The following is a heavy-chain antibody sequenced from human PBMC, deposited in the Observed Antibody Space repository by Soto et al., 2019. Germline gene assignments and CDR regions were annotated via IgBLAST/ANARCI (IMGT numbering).Heavy chain of an antibody. V-gene: IGHV3-23*04. Sequence: EVQLVESEGGLVQPGGSLRLSCEASGFIFTTSDMSWVRQAPGKGLEWISSITITGDTTHYADSVKGRFTISRDNSRNTGYLQMNSLRVADTAVYYCAKGGGGDHGYWGQGTLVAVSS. CDR3: AKGGGGDHGY. CDR1: GFIFTTSD. J-gene: IGHJ4*02. CDR2: ITITGDTT. D-gene: IGHD2-21*02.